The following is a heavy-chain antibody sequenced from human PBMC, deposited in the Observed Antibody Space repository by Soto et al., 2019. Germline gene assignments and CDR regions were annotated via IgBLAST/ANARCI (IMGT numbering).Heavy chain of an antibody. CDR2: IVVGSGNT. V-gene: IGHV1-58*01. CDR1: GFTFTSSA. Sequence: ASVKVSCKASGFTFTSSAVQWVRQARGQRLEWIGWIVVGSGNTNYAQKFQERVTITRDMSTSTAYMELSSLRSEDTAVYYCAAGMTSYYKLDYYYGMDVWGQGTTVTVSS. J-gene: IGHJ6*02. CDR3: AAGMTSYYKLDYYYGMDV. D-gene: IGHD3-10*01.